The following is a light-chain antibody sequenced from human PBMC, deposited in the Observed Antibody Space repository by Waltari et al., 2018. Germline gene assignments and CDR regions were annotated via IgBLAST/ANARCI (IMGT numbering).Light chain of an antibody. CDR2: EAS. CDR3: QQRSNWPPLT. Sequence: EVVLTQSPASLSSSPGERVTLSCRASQKLHKYLAWYQQKPGQAPRLLIYEASNRATGIPDRFSGSGSGTDFTLTIDSLEPEDFAVYFCQQRSNWPPLTFGGGTKVEIK. CDR1: QKLHKY. V-gene: IGKV3-11*01. J-gene: IGKJ4*01.